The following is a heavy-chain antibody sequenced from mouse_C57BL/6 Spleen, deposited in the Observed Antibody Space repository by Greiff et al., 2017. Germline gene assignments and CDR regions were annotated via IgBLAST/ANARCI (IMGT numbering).Heavy chain of an antibody. J-gene: IGHJ1*03. D-gene: IGHD1-1*01. Sequence: EVQLQQSGPELVKPGASVKISCKASGYSFTGYYMHWVKQSSEKSLEWIGEINPSTGGTSYNQKVKGKATLTVDKSSSTAYMQLKSLTSEDSAVYYCARRGSSYWYFDVWGTGTMVTVSS. V-gene: IGHV1-43*01. CDR1: GYSFTGYY. CDR3: ARRGSSYWYFDV. CDR2: INPSTGGT.